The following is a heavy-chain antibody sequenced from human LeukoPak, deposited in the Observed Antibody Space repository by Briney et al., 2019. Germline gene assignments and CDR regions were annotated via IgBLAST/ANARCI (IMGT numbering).Heavy chain of an antibody. CDR3: ARGLKAAVAGRGCIDS. D-gene: IGHD2-15*01. Sequence: KSWETLSLTCTVSGGSLNNNDLYWGWIRQPPGKGLEWIGSISYSGRTDYNPSLQSRVTVSVDASKNQFSLELRSVTAADTALYFCARGLKAAVAGRGCIDSWGQGTVVTVSS. CDR2: ISYSGRT. CDR1: GGSLNNNDLY. J-gene: IGHJ4*02. V-gene: IGHV4-39*07.